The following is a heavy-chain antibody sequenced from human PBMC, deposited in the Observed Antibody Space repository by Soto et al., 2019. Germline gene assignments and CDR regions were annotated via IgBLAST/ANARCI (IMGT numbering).Heavy chain of an antibody. J-gene: IGHJ4*02. V-gene: IGHV3-7*01. CDR3: ARNPGIAAAGTVGYFDY. CDR1: GFTFSSYW. CDR2: IKQDGSEK. Sequence: PGGSLRLSCAASGFTFSSYWMSWVRQAPGKGLEWVASIKQDGSEKHYVDSVKGRFTISRDNAKNSLYLEMSSLRAEDTAVYYCARNPGIAAAGTVGYFDYWGQGTLVTVSS. D-gene: IGHD6-13*01.